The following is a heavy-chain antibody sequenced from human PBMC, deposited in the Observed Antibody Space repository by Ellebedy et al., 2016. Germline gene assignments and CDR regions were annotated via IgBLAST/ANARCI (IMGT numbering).Heavy chain of an antibody. CDR3: ARLPRGTSFGFFDF. Sequence: SETLSLTCTVSGVSIVSNTLYWGWIRQPPGRGLEWIGYISFGGFYKYSPSLQSRVSISADSSRSQFSLSLNSVNAADSAVYYCARLPRGTSFGFFDFWGQGALVTVSS. D-gene: IGHD5-18*01. CDR2: ISFGGFY. J-gene: IGHJ4*02. CDR1: GVSIVSNTLY. V-gene: IGHV4-61*05.